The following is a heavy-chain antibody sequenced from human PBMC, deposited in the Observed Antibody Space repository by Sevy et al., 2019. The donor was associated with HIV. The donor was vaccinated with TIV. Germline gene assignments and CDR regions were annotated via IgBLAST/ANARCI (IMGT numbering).Heavy chain of an antibody. CDR3: TTDPFPAPLALGILVSYMDV. Sequence: GGSLRLSCAASGFTFSNAWMSWVRQAPGKGLEWVGRIKSKTDGGTTDYAAPVKGRFTISRDDSKNTLYLQMNSLKTEDTAVYYCTTDPFPAPLALGILVSYMDVWGKGTTVTVSS. CDR2: IKSKTDGGTT. D-gene: IGHD7-27*01. J-gene: IGHJ6*03. CDR1: GFTFSNAW. V-gene: IGHV3-15*01.